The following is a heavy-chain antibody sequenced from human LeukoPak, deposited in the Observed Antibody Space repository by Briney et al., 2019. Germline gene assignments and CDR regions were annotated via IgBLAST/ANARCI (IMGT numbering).Heavy chain of an antibody. D-gene: IGHD1-1*01. CDR2: INKDGRDK. CDR1: GFSISNYY. Sequence: AGGSLRLSCIASGFSISNYYINWVRQAPGKGLEWVANINKDGRDKYFLDSVKSRFTISRDNTKNSVYLQMDSLRAEDTAVYYCVRESSNCGGGFDCWGQGALVTVSS. J-gene: IGHJ4*02. CDR3: VRESSNCGGGFDC. V-gene: IGHV3-7*01.